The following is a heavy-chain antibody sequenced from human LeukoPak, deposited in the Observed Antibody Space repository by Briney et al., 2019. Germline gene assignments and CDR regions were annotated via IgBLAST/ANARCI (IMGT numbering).Heavy chain of an antibody. CDR3: AKEPTSYSSGWYFHH. CDR1: GFTFSNNA. J-gene: IGHJ1*01. Sequence: PGGSLRLSCAASGFTFSNNAMSWVRQAPGKGLEWVSLIYSGGNTYYADSVKGRFTISRDNSKNTLDLQMFSLRAEDTAVYYCAKEPTSYSSGWYFHHWGQGTLVTVSS. CDR2: IYSGGNT. D-gene: IGHD6-25*01. V-gene: IGHV3-66*02.